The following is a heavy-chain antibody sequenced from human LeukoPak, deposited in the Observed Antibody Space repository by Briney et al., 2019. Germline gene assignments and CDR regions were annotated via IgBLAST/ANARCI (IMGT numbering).Heavy chain of an antibody. J-gene: IGHJ6*03. V-gene: IGHV4-38-2*02. Sequence: SETLSLTCTVSGYSISSGYYWGWIRQPPGEGLEWIGSIYHSGSTYYNPSLKSRVTISVDTSKNQFSLKLSSVTAADAAVYYCASLAQGYYYYMDVWGKGTTVTVSS. CDR3: ASLAQGYYYYMDV. CDR2: IYHSGST. CDR1: GYSISSGYY.